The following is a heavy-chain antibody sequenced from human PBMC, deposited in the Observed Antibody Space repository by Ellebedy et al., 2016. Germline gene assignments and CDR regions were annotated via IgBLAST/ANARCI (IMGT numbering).Heavy chain of an antibody. CDR3: ARDYYGSGSYYPYYYYYMDV. D-gene: IGHD3-10*01. V-gene: IGHV4-34*01. CDR1: GGSFSGYY. J-gene: IGHJ6*03. CDR2: INHSGST. Sequence: SETLSLXCAVYGGSFSGYYWSWIRQPPGKGLEWIGEINHSGSTNYNPSLKSRVTISVDTSKNQFSLKLSSVTAADTAVYYCARDYYGSGSYYPYYYYYMDVWGKGTTVTVSS.